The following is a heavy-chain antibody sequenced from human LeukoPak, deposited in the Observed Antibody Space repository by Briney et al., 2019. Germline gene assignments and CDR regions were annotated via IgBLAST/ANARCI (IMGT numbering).Heavy chain of an antibody. V-gene: IGHV1-69*05. D-gene: IGHD3-3*01. CDR1: GGTFSSYA. CDR3: ASHYDFWSGYPFWY. Sequence: SVKVSCKASGGTFSSYAISWVRQAPGQGLEWMGGIIPIFGTANYAQKFQGRVTITTDESTCTAYMELSSLRSEDTAVYYCASHYDFWSGYPFWYWGQGTLVTVSS. CDR2: IIPIFGTA. J-gene: IGHJ4*02.